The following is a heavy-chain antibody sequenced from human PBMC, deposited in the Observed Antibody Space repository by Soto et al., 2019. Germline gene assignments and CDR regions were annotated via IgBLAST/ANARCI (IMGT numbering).Heavy chain of an antibody. J-gene: IGHJ4*02. CDR3: ARGTGY. CDR2: IYHTGNT. Sequence: ETLSLTCAVSGYSISRGFYWGWIRQSPGKGLEWIGSIYHTGNTYYNASLRGRVTISVDTSKNQFSLKLTSVTAADTAVYYCARGTGYWGQGTLVTVSS. D-gene: IGHD3-10*01. V-gene: IGHV4-38-2*01. CDR1: GYSISRGFY.